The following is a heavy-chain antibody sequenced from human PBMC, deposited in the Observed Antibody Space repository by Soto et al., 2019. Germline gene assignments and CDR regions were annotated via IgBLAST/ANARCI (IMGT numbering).Heavy chain of an antibody. D-gene: IGHD3-22*01. J-gene: IGHJ6*02. CDR3: ARHAAPYYYDSSGYPDYYGMDV. Sequence: QVQLQESGPGLVKPSQTLSLTCTVSGGSISSGGYYWSWIRQHPGKGLEWIGYIYYSGSTYYNPSLQSRVTISVDTSKNQFSLKLSSVTAAETAVYYCARHAAPYYYDSSGYPDYYGMDVWGQGTTVTVSS. CDR2: IYYSGST. V-gene: IGHV4-31*03. CDR1: GGSISSGGYY.